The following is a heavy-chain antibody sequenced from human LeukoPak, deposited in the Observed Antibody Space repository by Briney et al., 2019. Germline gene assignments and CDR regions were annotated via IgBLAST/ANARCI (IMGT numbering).Heavy chain of an antibody. D-gene: IGHD3-10*01. Sequence: GGSLRLPCAASGFSFSSVGMHWVRQAPGKGLDWVAYIRNDASKTYYADSVKGRFSISRDNSKNTVYLQMNNLLPEDTAVYYCAKRAGSAWSAGAWGQGTLVTVSS. CDR1: GFSFSSVG. CDR2: IRNDASKT. CDR3: AKRAGSAWSAGA. V-gene: IGHV3-30*02. J-gene: IGHJ5*02.